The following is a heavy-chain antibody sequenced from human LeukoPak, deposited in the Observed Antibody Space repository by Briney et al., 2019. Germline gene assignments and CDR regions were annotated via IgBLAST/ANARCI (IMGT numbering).Heavy chain of an antibody. CDR1: GGSISSYY. CDR3: ARGLPQQWLIDY. J-gene: IGHJ4*02. D-gene: IGHD6-19*01. Sequence: PSETLSLTCTGSGGSISSYYWSWIRQPPGKGLEWIGYIYYSGSTNYNPSLKSRVTITVDTSKNPFSQKLSSMTAEDTAVYLCARGLPQQWLIDYWGQGTLVTVSS. CDR2: IYYSGST. V-gene: IGHV4-59*01.